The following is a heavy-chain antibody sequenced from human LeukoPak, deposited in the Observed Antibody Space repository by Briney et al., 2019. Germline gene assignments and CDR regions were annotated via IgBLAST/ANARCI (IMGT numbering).Heavy chain of an antibody. J-gene: IGHJ4*02. Sequence: PGGSLRLSCAASGFTFSSYSMNWVRQAPGKGLEWVSYISSGSSSIYHADSVKGRFTIFRDNGKDSLYLQMNSLRDEDTAVYYCARGAWPFDYWGQGTLVTVSS. CDR3: ARGAWPFDY. CDR2: ISSGSSSI. V-gene: IGHV3-48*02. CDR1: GFTFSSYS. D-gene: IGHD1-26*01.